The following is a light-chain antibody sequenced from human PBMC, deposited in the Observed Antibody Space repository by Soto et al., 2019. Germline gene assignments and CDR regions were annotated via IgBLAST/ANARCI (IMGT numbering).Light chain of an antibody. CDR2: DAS. Sequence: AIQLTQSPSSLSASVGDRVTITCRASQGISSALAWYQQKPGKAPKLLIYDASSLESGVPSRFSGSGAGTDFTLTISSLQPEDFATYYCQQFNSYPVTFGQGTRLEIK. CDR3: QQFNSYPVT. V-gene: IGKV1-13*02. J-gene: IGKJ5*01. CDR1: QGISSA.